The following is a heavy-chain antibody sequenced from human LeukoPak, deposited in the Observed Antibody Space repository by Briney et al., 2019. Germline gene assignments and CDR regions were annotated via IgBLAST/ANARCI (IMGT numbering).Heavy chain of an antibody. Sequence: GGSLRLSCAASGFIFSNYAMSWVRQAPGKGLEWVSAISGSGGSTYYADSVKGRFTTSRDNSKNTLYLQMNSLRAEDTAVYYCAKSDTIFGVVTPDYWGQGTLVTVSS. D-gene: IGHD3-3*01. CDR3: AKSDTIFGVVTPDY. V-gene: IGHV3-23*01. CDR1: GFIFSNYA. CDR2: ISGSGGST. J-gene: IGHJ4*02.